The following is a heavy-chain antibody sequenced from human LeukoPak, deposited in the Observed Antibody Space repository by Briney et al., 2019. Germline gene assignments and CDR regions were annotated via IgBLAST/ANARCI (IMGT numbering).Heavy chain of an antibody. V-gene: IGHV3-74*01. Sequence: GESLRLSCVASGFTFTDHPMNWVRQAPGKGLVWVSRINSDGSSTSYADSVKGRFTISGDNAKNTLYLQMNSLRAEDTAVYYCARRIYDFWSGYDYWGQGTLVTVSS. CDR3: ARRIYDFWSGYDY. CDR1: GFTFTDHP. D-gene: IGHD3-3*01. CDR2: INSDGSST. J-gene: IGHJ4*02.